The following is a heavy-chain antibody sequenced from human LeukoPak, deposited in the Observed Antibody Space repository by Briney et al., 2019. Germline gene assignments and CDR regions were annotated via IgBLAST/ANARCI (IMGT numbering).Heavy chain of an antibody. Sequence: PGGSLRLSCAASGFTFSSYAMHWVRQTPGKGLEWVSSITRGSIYTFYADSVKGRFTISRDNAKNSLSLQMNSLRAEDTAVYYCARDPYNGSYGDDYYYYMDVWGKGTTVTISS. CDR1: GFTFSSYA. J-gene: IGHJ6*03. CDR3: ARDPYNGSYGDDYYYYMDV. D-gene: IGHD1-26*01. V-gene: IGHV3-21*01. CDR2: ITRGSIYT.